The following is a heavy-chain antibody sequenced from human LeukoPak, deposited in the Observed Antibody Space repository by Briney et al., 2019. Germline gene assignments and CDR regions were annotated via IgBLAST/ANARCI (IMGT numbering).Heavy chain of an antibody. V-gene: IGHV3-21*01. CDR3: ARDVSSSWYSFDY. CDR1: GFTFSSYT. CDR2: ISSSSSSI. D-gene: IGHD6-13*01. Sequence: GGSLRLSCAVSGFTFSSYTMNWVRQAPGKGLEWVSSISSSSSSIYYADSVKGRFTISRDNAKNSLYLQMNSLRAEDTAVYYCARDVSSSWYSFDYWGQGTLVTVSS. J-gene: IGHJ4*02.